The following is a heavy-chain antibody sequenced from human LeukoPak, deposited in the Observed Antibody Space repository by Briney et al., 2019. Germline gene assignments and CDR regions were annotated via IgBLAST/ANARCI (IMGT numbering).Heavy chain of an antibody. J-gene: IGHJ5*02. CDR1: GFTFSSYG. CDR2: IRYDGSNK. CDR3: AKDEGCSSTSCYTRWFDP. Sequence: GGSLRLSCAASGFTFSSYGMHWVRQAPGKGLEWVAFIRYDGSNKYYADSVKGRFTISRDNSKNTLYLQMNSLRAEDTAVYYCAKDEGCSSTSCYTRWFDPWGQGTLVTVSS. V-gene: IGHV3-30*02. D-gene: IGHD2-2*02.